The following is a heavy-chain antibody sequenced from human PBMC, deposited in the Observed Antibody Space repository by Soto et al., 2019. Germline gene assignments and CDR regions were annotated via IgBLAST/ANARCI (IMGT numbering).Heavy chain of an antibody. CDR1: GGSISSYY. D-gene: IGHD3-22*01. CDR2: IYYSGST. Sequence: ASETLSLTCTVSGGSISSYYWSWIRQPPGKGLEWIGYIYYSGSTNYNPSLKSRVTISVDTSKNQFSLKLSSVTAADTAVYYCARGYDSSGYYYYWGQGTLVTVSS. J-gene: IGHJ4*02. V-gene: IGHV4-59*01. CDR3: ARGYDSSGYYYY.